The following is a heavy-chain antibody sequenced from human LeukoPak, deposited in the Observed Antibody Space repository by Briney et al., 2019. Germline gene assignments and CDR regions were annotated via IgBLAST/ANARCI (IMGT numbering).Heavy chain of an antibody. CDR3: AKELLWFGTQDYGMDV. J-gene: IGHJ6*02. D-gene: IGHD3-10*01. CDR1: GFAFSSYG. CDR2: ISYDGSNK. V-gene: IGHV3-30*18. Sequence: GGSLRLSCAASGFAFSSYGMHWVRQAPGKGLDWVAVISYDGSNKYYADSVKGRFTISRDNSKNTLYLQMNSLRAEDTAVYYCAKELLWFGTQDYGMDVWGQGTTVTVSS.